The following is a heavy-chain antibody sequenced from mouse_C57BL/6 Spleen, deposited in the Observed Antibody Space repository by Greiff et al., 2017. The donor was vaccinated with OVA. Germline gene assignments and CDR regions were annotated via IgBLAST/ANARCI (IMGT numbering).Heavy chain of an antibody. V-gene: IGHV3-6*01. J-gene: IGHJ2*01. CDR3: TRYCNFDY. CDR1: GYSITSGYF. Sequence: EVKLVESGPGLVKPSQSLSLTCSVSGYSITSGYFCNLIRQLPGNILGWMGDIRYDGSNNYNQSFKNRISITRDTSHNQFFLKLNSVTTEDTAAYYCTRYCNFDYWGQGTTLTVSS. CDR2: IRYDGSN.